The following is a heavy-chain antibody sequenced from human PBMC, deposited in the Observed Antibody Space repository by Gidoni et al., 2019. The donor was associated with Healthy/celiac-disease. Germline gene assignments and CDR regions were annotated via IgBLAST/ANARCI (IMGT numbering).Heavy chain of an antibody. V-gene: IGHV2-5*01. CDR1: GFSLSTSGVG. J-gene: IGHJ4*02. CDR2: IYWNDDK. D-gene: IGHD1-26*01. CDR3: AHFIVGAHLAKGLGFVRRFDY. Sequence: QITLKESGPTLVKPTQTLTLTCTFSGFSLSTSGVGVGWIRQPPGKALEWLALIYWNDDKRYSPSLKSRLTITKDTSKNQVVLTMTNMDPVDTATYYCAHFIVGAHLAKGLGFVRRFDYWGQGTLVTVSS.